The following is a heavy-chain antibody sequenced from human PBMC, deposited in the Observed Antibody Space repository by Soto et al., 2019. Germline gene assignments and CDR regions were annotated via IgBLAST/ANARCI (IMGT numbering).Heavy chain of an antibody. CDR1: GGTFSRYT. CDR2: IIPILDIP. V-gene: IGHV1-69*02. D-gene: IGHD2-8*02. J-gene: IGHJ6*02. Sequence: QVQLVQSGAEVKKPGSSVKVSCKASGGTFSRYTFTWVRQAPGQGLEWMGRIIPILDIPNYAQNFQGRVTITADKSPSTAYMERSSLTSDDTAVYYCASHFTGVLVLGTSPPGGDNYGWDVWGQGTTVTVSS. CDR3: ASHFTGVLVLGTSPPGGDNYGWDV.